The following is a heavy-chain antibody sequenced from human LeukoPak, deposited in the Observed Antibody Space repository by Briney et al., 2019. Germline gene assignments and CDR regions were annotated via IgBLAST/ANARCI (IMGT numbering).Heavy chain of an antibody. Sequence: PGRSLRLSCAASGFTCDDYAMHWVRQVPGKGLEWVSGISWNGGMIGYADSVGGRFTISRDNAKNSLYLQMNSLRAEDTALYYCAKDFSSEAVAGRKGGFDYWGQGTLVTVSS. D-gene: IGHD6-19*01. CDR2: ISWNGGMI. V-gene: IGHV3-9*01. CDR1: GFTCDDYA. J-gene: IGHJ4*02. CDR3: AKDFSSEAVAGRKGGFDY.